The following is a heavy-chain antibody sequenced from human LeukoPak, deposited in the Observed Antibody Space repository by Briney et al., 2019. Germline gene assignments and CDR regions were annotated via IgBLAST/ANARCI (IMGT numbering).Heavy chain of an antibody. J-gene: IGHJ3*02. D-gene: IGHD3-3*01. CDR3: ARDLYGSYDFWSGYYRVAFDI. V-gene: IGHV1-18*01. Sequence: ASVKVSCKASGYTFTSYGISWVRQAPGQGLEWMGWISAYNGNPNYAQKLKGRVTMPTATSTSPAYMELRSLRSDDTAVYYCARDLYGSYDFWSGYYRVAFDIWGQGTMVTVSS. CDR2: ISAYNGNP. CDR1: GYTFTSYG.